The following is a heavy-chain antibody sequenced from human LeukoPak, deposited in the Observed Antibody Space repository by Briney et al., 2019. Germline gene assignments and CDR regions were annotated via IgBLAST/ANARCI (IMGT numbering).Heavy chain of an antibody. Sequence: GRSLRLSCAASGFTFDDYGMSWVRQAPGKGLEWVSGINWNGGSTGYADSVKGRFTISRDNAKNSLYLQMNSPRAEDTALYHCARALYYDFWSGSPDDAFDIWGQGTMVTVSS. D-gene: IGHD3-3*01. V-gene: IGHV3-20*01. CDR1: GFTFDDYG. J-gene: IGHJ3*02. CDR2: INWNGGST. CDR3: ARALYYDFWSGSPDDAFDI.